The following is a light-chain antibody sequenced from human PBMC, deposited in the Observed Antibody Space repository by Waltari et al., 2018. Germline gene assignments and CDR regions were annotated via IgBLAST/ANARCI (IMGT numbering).Light chain of an antibody. J-gene: IGKJ5*01. CDR2: DAS. V-gene: IGKV3-15*01. Sequence: EVVMTQSPATLSVSPGGRATLSCRASQSIATNLAWYQQRRGQAPKLLIFDASTRALSISRRFSGSGSGTEFTLTISSLQSEDSAVYYCQQYNRWPPITFGQGTRLEIK. CDR3: QQYNRWPPIT. CDR1: QSIATN.